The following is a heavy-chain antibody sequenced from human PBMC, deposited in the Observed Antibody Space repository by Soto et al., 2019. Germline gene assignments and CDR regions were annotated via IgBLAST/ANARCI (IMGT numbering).Heavy chain of an antibody. CDR3: AKDLSWGQCDY. V-gene: IGHV3-74*03. J-gene: IGHJ4*02. CDR2: IKTDGTVT. CDR1: GFTFSSYW. Sequence: EVQLVESGGGLVQPGGSLRLSCAASGFTFSSYWMHWVRQDAGKGLQWVSSIKTDGTVTQYADSVKGRFTVSRDNAKNTLYLQMNSLRAEDTAVYYCAKDLSWGQCDYWGQGALVTVSS. D-gene: IGHD3-16*01.